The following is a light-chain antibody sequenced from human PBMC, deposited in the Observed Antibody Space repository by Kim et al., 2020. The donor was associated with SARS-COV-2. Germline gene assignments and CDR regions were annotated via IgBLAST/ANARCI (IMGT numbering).Light chain of an antibody. V-gene: IGKV1-39*01. CDR1: QSISSY. Sequence: ASVGDSVTITCSASQSISSYLNWYQQNPGKAPKLLIYAASSLQSGVPSRFSGSGSGTDFTLTISSLQPEDFATYYCQQSYRTPRTFGQGTKVDIK. J-gene: IGKJ1*01. CDR2: AAS. CDR3: QQSYRTPRT.